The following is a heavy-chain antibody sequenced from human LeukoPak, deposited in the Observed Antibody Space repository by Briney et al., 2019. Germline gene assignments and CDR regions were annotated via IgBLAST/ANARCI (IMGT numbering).Heavy chain of an antibody. CDR3: AKDHVEMADELFDY. Sequence: GRSLRLSCAASGFTFSSYGMHWVRQAPGKGLEWVAVIWYDGSNKYYADSVKGRFTISRDNSKNTLYLQMNSLRAEDTAVYYCAKDHVEMADELFDYWGQGTLATVSS. J-gene: IGHJ4*02. D-gene: IGHD5-24*01. CDR2: IWYDGSNK. CDR1: GFTFSSYG. V-gene: IGHV3-33*06.